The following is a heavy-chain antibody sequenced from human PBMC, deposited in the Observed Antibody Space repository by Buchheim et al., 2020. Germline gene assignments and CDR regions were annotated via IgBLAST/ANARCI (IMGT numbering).Heavy chain of an antibody. Sequence: QVQLVESGGGVVQPGRSLRLSCAASGFTFSSYAMHWVRQAPGKGLKWVAVISYDGSTKYYADSVKGRFTISRDNSKNTLYLQMNGLRAEDTAVYYCARDPGDAFDIWCQRT. V-gene: IGHV3-30-3*01. J-gene: IGHJ3*02. CDR3: ARDPGDAFDI. CDR1: GFTFSSYA. CDR2: ISYDGSTK.